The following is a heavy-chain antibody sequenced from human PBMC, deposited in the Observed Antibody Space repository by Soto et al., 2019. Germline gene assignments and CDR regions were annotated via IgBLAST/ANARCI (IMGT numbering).Heavy chain of an antibody. V-gene: IGHV3-30*18. D-gene: IGHD3-22*01. J-gene: IGHJ2*01. Sequence: QVQLVESGGAVVNLGSSLDLPFEALGFTLSSYGRHGVAKAPAKGREGVAVISYDGSNKYYADSVKGRFTISRDNSKNTLYLQMNSLRAEDTAVYYCAKDAALWYYDSSGYPDLWGRGTLVTVSS. CDR2: ISYDGSNK. CDR1: GFTLSSYG. CDR3: AKDAALWYYDSSGYPDL.